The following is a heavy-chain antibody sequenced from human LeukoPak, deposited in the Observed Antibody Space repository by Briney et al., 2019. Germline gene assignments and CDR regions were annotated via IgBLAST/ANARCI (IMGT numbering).Heavy chain of an antibody. CDR3: ARGSVVSSQIDY. Sequence: GSLRLSCAASGFTFSSYSMNWVRQAPGKGLEWVSSISSSSYIYYADSVKGRFTISRDNAKNSLYLQMNSLRAEDTAVYYCARGSVVSSQIDYWGQGTLVTVSS. CDR1: GFTFSSYS. CDR2: ISSSSYI. D-gene: IGHD4-23*01. J-gene: IGHJ4*02. V-gene: IGHV3-21*01.